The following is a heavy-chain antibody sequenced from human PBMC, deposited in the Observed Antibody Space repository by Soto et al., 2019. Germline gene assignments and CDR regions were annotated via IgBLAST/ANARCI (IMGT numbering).Heavy chain of an antibody. J-gene: IGHJ5*02. D-gene: IGHD6-13*01. CDR3: ASGYSSSSQFDP. Sequence: GGSLRLSCAASGFTFSSYWMHWVRQAPGKGLVWVSRINSDGSSTSYADSVKGRFTISRDNAKNTLYLQMNSLRAEDTAVYYCASGYSSSSQFDPWGQGTLVTVSS. V-gene: IGHV3-74*01. CDR1: GFTFSSYW. CDR2: INSDGSST.